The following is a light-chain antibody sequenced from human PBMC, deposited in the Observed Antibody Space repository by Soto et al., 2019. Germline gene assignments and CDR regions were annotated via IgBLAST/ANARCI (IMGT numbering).Light chain of an antibody. Sequence: DIQMTQFPSTLSASVGDRVTITCRASQTTNTWLAWYQQKPGTAPKLLIYDASSLEGGVPSRFSASGSGTEFTLTISSLHSDVLATDYSEMYISYLYTVRQG. CDR2: DAS. V-gene: IGKV1-5*01. CDR1: QTTNTW. CDR3: EMYISYLYT. J-gene: IGKJ2*01.